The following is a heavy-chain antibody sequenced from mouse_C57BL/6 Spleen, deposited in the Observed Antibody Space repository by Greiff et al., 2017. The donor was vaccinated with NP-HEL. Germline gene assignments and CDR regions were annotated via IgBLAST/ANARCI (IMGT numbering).Heavy chain of an antibody. D-gene: IGHD1-1*01. J-gene: IGHJ1*03. CDR2: ISNGGGST. CDR3: ARQYYGSSYGYFDV. Sequence: EVQGVESGGGLVQPGGSLKLSCAASGFTFSDYYMYWVRQTPEKRLEWVAYISNGGGSTYYPDTVKGRFTISRDNAKNTLYLQMSRLKSEDTAMYYCARQYYGSSYGYFDVWGTGTTVTVSS. CDR1: GFTFSDYY. V-gene: IGHV5-12*01.